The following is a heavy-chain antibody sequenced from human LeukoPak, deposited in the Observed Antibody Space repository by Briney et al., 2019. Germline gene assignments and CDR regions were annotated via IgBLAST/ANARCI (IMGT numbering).Heavy chain of an antibody. V-gene: IGHV3-21*01. D-gene: IGHD3-3*01. CDR2: INSSSSYI. J-gene: IGHJ4*02. CDR1: GFTFSSYA. Sequence: GGSLRLSCAASGFTFSSYAMNWVRQAPGKGLEWVSSINSSSSYIYYADSVKGRFTISRDNAKNSLYLQMNSLRAEDTAVYYCARDEINYDFWSGYFARGVHFGYWGRGTLVTVSS. CDR3: ARDEINYDFWSGYFARGVHFGY.